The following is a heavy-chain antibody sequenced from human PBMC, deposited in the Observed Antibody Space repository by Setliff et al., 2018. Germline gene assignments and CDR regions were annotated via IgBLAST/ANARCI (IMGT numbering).Heavy chain of an antibody. D-gene: IGHD5-12*01. CDR3: ARHEDRGYSGYDYYIDY. Sequence: GESLMISCQGSGYNFSNYWIVWVRQMPGKGLEWMGIIYPGDSHTTYSPSFQGQVTFSADKSTNTAYLQWSSLKASDTAMYFCARHEDRGYSGYDYYIDYWGPGSLVTVSS. J-gene: IGHJ4*02. CDR1: GYNFSNYW. CDR2: IYPGDSHT. V-gene: IGHV5-51*01.